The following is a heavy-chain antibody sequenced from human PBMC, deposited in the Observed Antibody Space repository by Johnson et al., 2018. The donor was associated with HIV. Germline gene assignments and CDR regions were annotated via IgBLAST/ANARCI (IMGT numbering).Heavy chain of an antibody. CDR3: VREHRADESFDL. J-gene: IGHJ3*01. Sequence: VQLVESGGGLVQPGGSLRLSCAASGFTISGFYMSWVRQAPGKVPEWLSVVSSGGTSYYDDPVRCRFTISRDNVKGFLYLQMNSLTAADTAVYYCVREHRADESFDLWGQGTMVTVSS. V-gene: IGHV3-66*01. CDR1: GFTISGFY. CDR2: VSSGGTS. D-gene: IGHD1-14*01.